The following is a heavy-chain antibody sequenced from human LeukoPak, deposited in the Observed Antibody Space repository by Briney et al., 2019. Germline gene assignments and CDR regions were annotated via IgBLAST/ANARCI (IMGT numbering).Heavy chain of an antibody. CDR3: ARGARSGSSAYGY. D-gene: IGHD1-26*01. Sequence: SGTLSLTCAVYGGSFSGYYWSWIRQPPGKGLEWIGEINHSGSTNYNPSLKSRVTISVDTSKNQFSLKLSSVTAADTAVYYCARGARSGSSAYGYWGQGTLVTVSS. CDR2: INHSGST. CDR1: GGSFSGYY. J-gene: IGHJ4*02. V-gene: IGHV4-34*01.